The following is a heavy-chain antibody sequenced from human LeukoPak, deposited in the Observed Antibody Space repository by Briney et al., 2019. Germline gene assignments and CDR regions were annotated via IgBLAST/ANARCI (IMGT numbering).Heavy chain of an antibody. Sequence: SETLSLTCTVSGGSISSSNYYWGWIRQSPGKGLEWIGNIYYSGSTYYNPSLKSRVTISVDTSKTQFSLKLSSVTAADTAVFYCARLSFCADYCHNAFDIWDQGTMVTVSS. CDR1: GGSISSSNYY. CDR2: IYYSGST. D-gene: IGHD2-21*02. V-gene: IGHV4-39*01. CDR3: ARLSFCADYCHNAFDI. J-gene: IGHJ3*02.